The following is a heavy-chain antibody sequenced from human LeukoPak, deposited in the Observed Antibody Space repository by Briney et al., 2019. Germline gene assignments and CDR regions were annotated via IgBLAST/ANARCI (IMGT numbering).Heavy chain of an antibody. CDR2: IYSGGST. V-gene: IGHV3-53*05. Sequence: PGGSLRLSCAASGFTVSSNYMSWVRQAPGKGLEWVSLIYSGGSTYYADSVKGRFTISRDNSKNTLYLQMNSLRAEDTAVYYCAKAGVVAATRYYYYYMDVWGKGTTVTVSS. J-gene: IGHJ6*03. CDR3: AKAGVVAATRYYYYYMDV. CDR1: GFTVSSNY. D-gene: IGHD2-15*01.